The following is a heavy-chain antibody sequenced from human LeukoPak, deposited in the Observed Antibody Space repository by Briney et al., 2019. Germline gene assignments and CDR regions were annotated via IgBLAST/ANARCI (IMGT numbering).Heavy chain of an antibody. V-gene: IGHV4-61*02. CDR1: GGSISGGSYY. D-gene: IGHD3-10*01. Sequence: KSSETLSLTCTVSGGSISGGSYYWSWIRQPAGRGLEWIGRIYTGGSTNYNPSLKSRVTISVSTSKNQFSLQLTSVTAADTAVYYCARAIWFGEGHDYWGQGTLVTVSS. CDR2: IYTGGST. J-gene: IGHJ4*02. CDR3: ARAIWFGEGHDY.